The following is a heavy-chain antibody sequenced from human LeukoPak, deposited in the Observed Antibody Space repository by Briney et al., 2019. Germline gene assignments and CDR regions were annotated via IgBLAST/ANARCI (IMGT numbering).Heavy chain of an antibody. J-gene: IGHJ4*02. CDR1: GLIFSSYW. CDR2: IKQDGSDK. Sequence: PGGSLRLSCAASGLIFSSYWMSWVRQAPGKGLEWVANIKQDGSDKYYVDSVKGRFTVSRDNAKNSLYLQMNSLRAEDTAVYYCANIVHYYASGSYRYDYWGQGTVVTVSS. CDR3: ANIVHYYASGSYRYDY. D-gene: IGHD3-10*01. V-gene: IGHV3-7*01.